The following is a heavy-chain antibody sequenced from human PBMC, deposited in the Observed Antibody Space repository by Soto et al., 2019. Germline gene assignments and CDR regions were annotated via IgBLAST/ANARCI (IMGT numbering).Heavy chain of an antibody. CDR2: IFHSGNA. J-gene: IGHJ4*01. D-gene: IGHD2-15*01. CDR1: GGSIRNVY. CDR3: ARAHAPTLPFDY. Sequence: PSETQSLTYIVSGGSIRNVYWSWIRQPPGKGLEWIGFIFHSGNAKYNPSLKSRVTMSVDTSKNQFSLSLDSVTAADTAVYFCARAHAPTLPFDYWGQGALVTVSS. V-gene: IGHV4-59*01.